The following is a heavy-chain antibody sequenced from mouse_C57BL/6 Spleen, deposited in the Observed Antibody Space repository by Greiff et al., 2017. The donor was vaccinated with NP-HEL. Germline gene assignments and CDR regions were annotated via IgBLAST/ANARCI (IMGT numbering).Heavy chain of an antibody. D-gene: IGHD2-5*01. V-gene: IGHV1-69*01. CDR1: GYTFTSYW. Sequence: QVQLQQPGAELVMPGASVKLSCKASGYTFTSYWMHWVKQRPGQGLEWIGEIDPSDSYTNYNQKFKGKSTLTVDKSSSTAYMQLSSLTSEDSAVYYCAKAYYSNYEGYFDVWGTGTTVTVSS. J-gene: IGHJ1*03. CDR3: AKAYYSNYEGYFDV. CDR2: IDPSDSYT.